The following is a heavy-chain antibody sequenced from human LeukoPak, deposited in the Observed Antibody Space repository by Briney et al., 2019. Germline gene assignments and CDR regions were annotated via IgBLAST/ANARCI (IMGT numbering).Heavy chain of an antibody. D-gene: IGHD3-22*01. CDR1: GGSIRSSY. J-gene: IGHJ4*02. V-gene: IGHV4-4*07. CDR2: IYTSGST. Sequence: SETLSLTCTVSGGSIRSSYWSWFRQPAGKGLEWIGRIYTSGSTDYNPSLKSRVTMSLDTSKNHFSLNLRSATAADTAVYFCATDDYDSAVYSYWGQGTLVTVSS. CDR3: ATDDYDSAVYSY.